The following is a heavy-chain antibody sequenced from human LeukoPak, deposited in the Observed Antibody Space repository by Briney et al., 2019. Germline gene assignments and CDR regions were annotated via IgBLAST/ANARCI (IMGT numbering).Heavy chain of an antibody. Sequence: SSETLSLTCTVSGGSISSGTSSWSWIRQPPGQGPEWIGYIYQSGTTYYNPSLKSRVSISVDTSKNQFSLKLSSVTAADTAVYYCARGSGTSWFDYWGQGTLVTVSS. CDR2: IYQSGTT. V-gene: IGHV4-30-2*01. J-gene: IGHJ4*02. D-gene: IGHD2-2*01. CDR1: GGSISSGTSS. CDR3: ARGSGTSWFDY.